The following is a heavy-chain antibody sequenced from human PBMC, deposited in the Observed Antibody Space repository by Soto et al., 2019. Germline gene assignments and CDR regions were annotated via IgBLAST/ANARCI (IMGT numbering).Heavy chain of an antibody. CDR2: ISANNGKT. D-gene: IGHD3-10*01. CDR3: ARDPDYYGSGSYFDL. CDR1: GYTFTNYG. Sequence: QVQLVQSGAEVKKPGASVKVSCKASGYTFTNYGISWARQAPGQGLEWMGWISANNGKTNHAQNVQGRVTMTTDTSTTTAYMELRSLRSDDTAIYYCARDPDYYGSGSYFDLWGRGTLVTVSS. J-gene: IGHJ2*01. V-gene: IGHV1-18*01.